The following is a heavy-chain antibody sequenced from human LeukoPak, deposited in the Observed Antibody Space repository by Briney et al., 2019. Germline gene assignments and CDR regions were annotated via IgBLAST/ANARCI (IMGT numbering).Heavy chain of an antibody. Sequence: SETLSLTCTVSGGSISSYYWSWIRQPPGKGLEGIGYIYYSGSTNYNPSLKSRVTISVDTSKNQFSLKLSSVTAADTAVYYCARAPEGTGGAFDIWGQGTMVTVSS. D-gene: IGHD1-1*01. CDR1: GGSISSYY. CDR3: ARAPEGTGGAFDI. J-gene: IGHJ3*02. CDR2: IYYSGST. V-gene: IGHV4-59*01.